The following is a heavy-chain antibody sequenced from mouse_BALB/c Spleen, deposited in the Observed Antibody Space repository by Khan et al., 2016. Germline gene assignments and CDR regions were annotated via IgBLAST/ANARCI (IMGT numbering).Heavy chain of an antibody. CDR1: GFTFSSYA. D-gene: IGHD3-3*01. J-gene: IGHJ4*01. CDR2: ISSGGSYT. CDR3: ARRGQDYAMDY. V-gene: IGHV5-9-3*01. Sequence: EVELVESGGGLVKPGGSLKLSCAASGFTFSSYAMSWVRQTPEKRLEWVATISSGGSYTYYPASVKGRFTISRDNAKNTLYLQMSSLRSEDTAMYYCARRGQDYAMDYWGQGTSVTVSS.